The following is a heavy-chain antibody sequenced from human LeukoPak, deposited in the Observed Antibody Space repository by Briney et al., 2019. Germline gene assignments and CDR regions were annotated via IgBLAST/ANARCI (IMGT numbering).Heavy chain of an antibody. D-gene: IGHD6-19*01. Sequence: GASVKVSCKASDYTFTNYGITWVRQAPGQGLEWMGWFSAYYGDTNYAQKLQGRVTMTTDTSTSTAYMELRSLRSDDTAVYYCARGGGGWYNDYWGQGTLVTVSS. V-gene: IGHV1-18*01. CDR1: DYTFTNYG. CDR3: ARGGGGWYNDY. CDR2: FSAYYGDT. J-gene: IGHJ4*02.